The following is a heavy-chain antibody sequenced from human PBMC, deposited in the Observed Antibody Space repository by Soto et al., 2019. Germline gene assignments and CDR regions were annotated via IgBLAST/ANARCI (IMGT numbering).Heavy chain of an antibody. CDR3: ARAAGITMIVVDWYFDL. CDR1: GGTFSSYT. J-gene: IGHJ2*01. D-gene: IGHD3-22*01. Sequence: QVQLVQSGAEVKKPGSSVKVSCKASGGTFSSYTISWVRQAPGQGLEWMGRIIPILGIANYAQKFQGRVTITADKSTSTAYMELSSLRSEDTAVYYCARAAGITMIVVDWYFDLWGRGTLVTVSS. CDR2: IIPILGIA. V-gene: IGHV1-69*02.